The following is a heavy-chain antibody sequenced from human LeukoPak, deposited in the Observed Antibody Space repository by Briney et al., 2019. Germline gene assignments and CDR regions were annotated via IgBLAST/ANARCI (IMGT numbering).Heavy chain of an antibody. CDR1: GGSFSGYY. J-gene: IGHJ5*02. V-gene: IGHV4-34*01. CDR2: INHSGST. CDR3: AREIIGYCSSTSCSEVDWFDP. D-gene: IGHD2-2*01. Sequence: SETLSLTCAVYGGSFSGYYWSWIRQPPGKGLEWIGEINHSGSTNYNPSLKSRVTISVDTSKNQFSLKLSSVTAADTAVYYCAREIIGYCSSTSCSEVDWFDPWGQGTLVTVSS.